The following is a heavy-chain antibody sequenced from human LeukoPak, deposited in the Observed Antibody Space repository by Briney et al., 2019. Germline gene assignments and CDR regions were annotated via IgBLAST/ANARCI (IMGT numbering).Heavy chain of an antibody. CDR3: ARDQEREYYDFWSGYQYNWFDP. Sequence: ASVKVSCKASGYTFTSYGISWVRQAPGQGLEWMGWISAYNGNTNYAQKLQGRVTMTTDTSTSTAHMELRSLRSDDTAVYYCARDQEREYYDFWSGYQYNWFDPWGQGTLVTVSS. V-gene: IGHV1-18*01. CDR1: GYTFTSYG. D-gene: IGHD3-3*01. CDR2: ISAYNGNT. J-gene: IGHJ5*02.